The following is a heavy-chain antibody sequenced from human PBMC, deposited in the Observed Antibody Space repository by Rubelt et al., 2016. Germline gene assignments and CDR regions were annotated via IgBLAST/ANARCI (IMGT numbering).Heavy chain of an antibody. CDR3: AREGGLDY. Sequence: SSYGMHWVRQAPGKGLEWVAVISYDGSNKYYADSVKGRFTISRDNSKNTLYLQMNSLRDEDTAIYYCAREGGLDYWGQGTLVTVSS. D-gene: IGHD3-16*01. J-gene: IGHJ4*02. V-gene: IGHV3-33*05. CDR1: SSYG. CDR2: ISYDGSNK.